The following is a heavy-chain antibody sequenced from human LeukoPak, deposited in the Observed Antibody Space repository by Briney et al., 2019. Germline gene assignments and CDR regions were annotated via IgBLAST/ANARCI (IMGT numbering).Heavy chain of an antibody. J-gene: IGHJ4*02. D-gene: IGHD5-18*01. CDR3: ASVIRRDSYGYQGAFDY. CDR2: FYYSRST. Sequence: PPGTLSLTPTVSRGSISRDYSSWIRQPPPQGLDWIGYFYYSRSTNYNPTLKCRVTISVDTSKNQSSLKLSFVTAADTAVYYCASVIRRDSYGYQGAFDYWGQGTLVTVS. V-gene: IGHV4-59*01. CDR1: RGSISRDY.